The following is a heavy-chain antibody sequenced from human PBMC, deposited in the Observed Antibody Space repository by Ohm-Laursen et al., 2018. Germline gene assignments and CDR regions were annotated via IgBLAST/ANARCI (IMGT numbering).Heavy chain of an antibody. Sequence: SSVKVSCKASGYTFTSYDINWVRQATGQGLEWMGWMNPNSGNTGYAQKFQGRVTMTRNTSISTAYMELSSLRSEDTAVYYCARVVPNKGHTGFYCSGGSCSYYYYYGMDVWGQGTTVTVSS. D-gene: IGHD2-15*01. CDR1: GYTFTSYD. CDR3: ARVVPNKGHTGFYCSGGSCSYYYYYGMDV. CDR2: MNPNSGNT. J-gene: IGHJ6*02. V-gene: IGHV1-8*01.